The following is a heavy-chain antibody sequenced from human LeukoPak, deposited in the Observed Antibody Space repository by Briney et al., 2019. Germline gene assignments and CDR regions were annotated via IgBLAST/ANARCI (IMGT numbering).Heavy chain of an antibody. J-gene: IGHJ6*03. D-gene: IGHD6-6*01. V-gene: IGHV4-39*01. CDR1: GVSISSSNSY. CDR2: IYYSGNT. CDR3: ARSTRQLVSYYYYSYYMDV. Sequence: SETLSLTCAVSGVSISSSNSYWGWIRQPPGKGLEWIGSIYYSGNTYYNASLKSRVTISVDTSKNQFSLKVTSVTAADTAVYYCARSTRQLVSYYYYSYYMDVWGKGTTVTVSS.